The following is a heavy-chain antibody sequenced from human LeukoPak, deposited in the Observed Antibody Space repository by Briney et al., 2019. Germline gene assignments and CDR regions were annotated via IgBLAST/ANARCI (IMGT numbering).Heavy chain of an antibody. D-gene: IGHD6-13*01. CDR2: FDPEDGET. Sequence: GASVKVSCKVSGYTLTELSMHWVRQAPGKGLEWMGGFDPEDGETIYAQKFQGRVTMTEDTSTDTAYMELGSLRSEDTAVYYCTSPRVYSSSWYDLEAFDYWGQGTLVTVSS. V-gene: IGHV1-24*01. J-gene: IGHJ4*02. CDR1: GYTLTELS. CDR3: TSPRVYSSSWYDLEAFDY.